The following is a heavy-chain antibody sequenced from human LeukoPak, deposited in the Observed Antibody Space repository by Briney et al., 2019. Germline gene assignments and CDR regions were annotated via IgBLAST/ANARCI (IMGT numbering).Heavy chain of an antibody. D-gene: IGHD6-13*01. CDR1: GFTFSSYW. Sequence: GESLKISCAASGFTFSSYWMHWVRQAPGKGLVWVSRINSDGSSTSYADSVKGRFTISRDNAKNTLYLQMNSLRAEDTAVYYCARAPGGSSGAMDVWGQGTTVTVSS. CDR2: INSDGSST. V-gene: IGHV3-74*01. CDR3: ARAPGGSSGAMDV. J-gene: IGHJ6*02.